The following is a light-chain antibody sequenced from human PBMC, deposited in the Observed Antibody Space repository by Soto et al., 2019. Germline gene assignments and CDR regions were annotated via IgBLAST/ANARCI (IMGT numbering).Light chain of an antibody. CDR1: QSVRSTS. Sequence: VLTQSPGTLSLSPGERATLSCRASQSVRSTSLAWYQQKPGQAPRLLIYGASSRATGIPDRFSGGGSGTDFTLTISRLEPEDFAVYYCQQYYDWPITFGQGTRLDIK. CDR3: QQYYDWPIT. CDR2: GAS. J-gene: IGKJ5*01. V-gene: IGKV3-20*01.